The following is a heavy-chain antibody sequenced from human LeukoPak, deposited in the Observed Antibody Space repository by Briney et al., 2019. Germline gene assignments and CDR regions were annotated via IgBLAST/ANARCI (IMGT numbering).Heavy chain of an antibody. J-gene: IGHJ4*02. CDR3: ARSGPISLRF. Sequence: ASVKVSCKASGYTFTSYDINWVRQATGQGLEWMGWMNPNSGNTGYAQKFQGRVTITRNTSISTAYMELSSLKSEDTAVYFCARSGPISLRFWGQGTLVTVSS. CDR1: GYTFTSYD. D-gene: IGHD2/OR15-2a*01. V-gene: IGHV1-8*03. CDR2: MNPNSGNT.